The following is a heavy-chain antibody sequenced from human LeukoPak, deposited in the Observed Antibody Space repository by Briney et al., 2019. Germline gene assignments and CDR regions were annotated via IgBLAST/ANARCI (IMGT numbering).Heavy chain of an antibody. J-gene: IGHJ5*02. CDR3: ARVESPVVVPAAMPRAGWFDP. D-gene: IGHD2-2*01. CDR1: GGTFSSYA. Sequence: SVKVSCKASGGTFSSYAISWVRQAPGQGLEWMGGIIPIFGTANYAQKFQGRVTITTDESTSTAYMELSGLRSEDTAVYYCARVESPVVVPAAMPRAGWFDPWGQGTLVTVSS. CDR2: IIPIFGTA. V-gene: IGHV1-69*05.